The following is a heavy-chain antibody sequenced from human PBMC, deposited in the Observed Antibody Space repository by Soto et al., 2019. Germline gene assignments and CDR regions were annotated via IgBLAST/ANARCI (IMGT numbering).Heavy chain of an antibody. J-gene: IGHJ6*02. CDR2: IRSKANSYAT. V-gene: IGHV3-73*02. Sequence: EVQLVESGGGLVQPGGSLKLSCAASGFTFSGSAMHWVRQASGKGLEWVGRIRSKANSYATAYAASVKGRFTISRDDSKNTAYLQMNSLKTEDTAVYYCTRQGQGQLVYGMDVWGQGTTVTVSS. CDR3: TRQGQGQLVYGMDV. D-gene: IGHD6-13*01. CDR1: GFTFSGSA.